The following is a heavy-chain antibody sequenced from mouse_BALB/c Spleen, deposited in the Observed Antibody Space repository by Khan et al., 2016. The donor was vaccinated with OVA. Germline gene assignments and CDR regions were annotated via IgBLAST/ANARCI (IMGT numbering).Heavy chain of an antibody. CDR2: IWSDGST. J-gene: IGHJ3*01. Sequence: QVQLKESGPGLVAPSQSLSITCTVSGFSLTGYGVNWVRQPPGKDLEWLGMIWSDGSTDYNSALKSRLSINKDNSKSQVFVKMNSLQTDDTARYFCARELRLGGFAYWGQGTLVTVST. CDR1: GFSLTGYG. D-gene: IGHD1-2*01. CDR3: ARELRLGGFAY. V-gene: IGHV2-6-7*01.